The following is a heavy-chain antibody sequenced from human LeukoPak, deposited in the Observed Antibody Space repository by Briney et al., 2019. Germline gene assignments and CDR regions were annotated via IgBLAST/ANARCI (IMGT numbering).Heavy chain of an antibody. CDR1: GFTFSSYA. V-gene: IGHV3-23*01. CDR3: AKQGCTSATCYLNC. CDR2: LSGSGGST. J-gene: IGHJ4*02. Sequence: GGSLRLSCAVSGFTFSSYAMSWVRQAPGKGLEWVSGLSGSGGSTFYADSVRGRFTISRDNSKSTLYLQMSSLRAEETAMYYCAKQGCTSATCYLNCWGQGTLXTVSS. D-gene: IGHD2-2*01.